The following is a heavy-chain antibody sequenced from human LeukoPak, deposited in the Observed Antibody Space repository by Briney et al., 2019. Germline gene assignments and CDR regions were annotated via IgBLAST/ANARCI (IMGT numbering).Heavy chain of an antibody. V-gene: IGHV4-59*01. Sequence: SETLSLTCTVSGGSISSYYWSWIRQPPGKGLEWIGYIYYSGSTNYNPSLKSRVTISVDTSKNQFSLKLSSVTAADTAVYYCARGWGYYPVYYFDYWGQGTLVTVSS. D-gene: IGHD3-10*01. J-gene: IGHJ4*02. CDR1: GGSISSYY. CDR3: ARGWGYYPVYYFDY. CDR2: IYYSGST.